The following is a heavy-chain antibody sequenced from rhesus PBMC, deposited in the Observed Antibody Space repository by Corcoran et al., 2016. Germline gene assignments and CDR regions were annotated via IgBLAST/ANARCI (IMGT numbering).Heavy chain of an antibody. J-gene: IGHJ4*01. Sequence: DVQLVESGGGWEKPGGSLGLSGVGSGFTLGSSEMNWVPQAPGKGLEWVSVMSESDGTTYYADSVKGRFTISRDNAKNSLFLQMNSLRAEDTAVYYCTRGVAGFDYWGQGVLVTVSS. V-gene: IGHV3-100*02. CDR3: TRGVAGFDY. D-gene: IGHD2-33*01. CDR2: MSESDGTT. CDR1: GFTLGSSE.